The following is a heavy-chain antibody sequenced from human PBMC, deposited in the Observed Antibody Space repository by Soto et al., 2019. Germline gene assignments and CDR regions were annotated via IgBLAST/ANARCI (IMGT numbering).Heavy chain of an antibody. V-gene: IGHV3-23*01. Sequence: EVQLLESGGGLVQPGGSLRLSRTASGFTFNDYAINWVRQAPGKGLELVSTISGTAGTTYYADSVKGRFTISRDNSKKTLHLQMNSLRAEDTAVYYCAKDPEPCAAGSCFRNYFDYWGQGALVTVSS. CDR3: AKDPEPCAAGSCFRNYFDY. CDR1: GFTFNDYA. D-gene: IGHD6-13*01. CDR2: ISGTAGTT. J-gene: IGHJ4*02.